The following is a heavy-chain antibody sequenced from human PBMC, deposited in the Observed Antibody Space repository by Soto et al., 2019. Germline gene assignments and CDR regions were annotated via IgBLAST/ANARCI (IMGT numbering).Heavy chain of an antibody. Sequence: PSETLSLTRPVSGSSISSSRYYWGWIRQPPRKGLEWIGSIYYSGSTYYNPSLKSRVTISVDTSKNQFSLKLSSVTAADTAVYYCARSPAGPATAWVDYWRQGTLVTVSS. CDR2: IYYSGST. V-gene: IGHV4-39*01. CDR1: GSSISSSRYY. CDR3: ARSPAGPATAWVDY. J-gene: IGHJ4*02. D-gene: IGHD2-2*01.